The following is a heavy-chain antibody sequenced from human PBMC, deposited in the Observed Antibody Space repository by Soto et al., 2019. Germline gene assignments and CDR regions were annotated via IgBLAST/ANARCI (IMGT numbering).Heavy chain of an antibody. CDR1: GFTVSSNY. V-gene: IGHV3-53*01. CDR2: IYSGGST. CDR3: ARDLDSGYATDYYYYGMDV. J-gene: IGHJ6*02. D-gene: IGHD5-12*01. Sequence: GGSLRLSCAASGFTVSSNYMSWVRQAPGKGLEWVSVIYSGGSTYYADSVKGRFTISRDNSKNTLYLQMNSLRAEDTAVYYCARDLDSGYATDYYYYGMDVWGQGTTVTVSS.